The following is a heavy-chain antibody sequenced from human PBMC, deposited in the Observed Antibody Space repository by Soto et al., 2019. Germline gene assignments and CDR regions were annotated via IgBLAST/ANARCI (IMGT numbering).Heavy chain of an antibody. CDR3: ARDRLSLTTWGWFDP. D-gene: IGHD4-17*01. Sequence: QLQLQESGSGLVKPSQTLSLTCAVSGGSISSGGYSWSWIRQPPGKGLEWIGYIYHGGSTYYNPSLQSRVAMSVARSTYQFSPQLTSVTAADTAVYYCARDRLSLTTWGWFDPWGQGTLVTVSS. CDR1: GGSISSGGYS. J-gene: IGHJ5*02. CDR2: IYHGGST. V-gene: IGHV4-30-2*01.